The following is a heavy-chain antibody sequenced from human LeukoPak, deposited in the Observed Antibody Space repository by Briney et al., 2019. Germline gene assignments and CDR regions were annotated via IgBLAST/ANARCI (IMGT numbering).Heavy chain of an antibody. V-gene: IGHV1-8*01. D-gene: IGHD2-15*01. J-gene: IGHJ5*02. Sequence: ASVKVSCKASGYTFTSYDINWVRQATGQGLEWMGWMNPNSGDTGYAQKFQGRVTMTRNTSISTAYMELSSLRSEDTAVYYCARDQGYCSGGSCHNWFDPWGQGTLVTVSS. CDR3: ARDQGYCSGGSCHNWFDP. CDR1: GYTFTSYD. CDR2: MNPNSGDT.